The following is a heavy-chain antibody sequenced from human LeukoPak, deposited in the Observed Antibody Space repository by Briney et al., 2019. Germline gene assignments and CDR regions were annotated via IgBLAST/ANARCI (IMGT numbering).Heavy chain of an antibody. CDR2: IYYSGST. CDR3: ARHVSSSWYGYYFDY. D-gene: IGHD6-13*01. CDR1: GGSISSYY. J-gene: IGHJ4*02. V-gene: IGHV4-59*01. Sequence: SETLSLTCTVSGGSISSYYWSWIRQPPGKGLEWIGYIYYSGSTNYNPSLKSRVTISVDTSKNQFSLKLSSVTAADTAVYYCARHVSSSWYGYYFDYWGQGTLVTVSS.